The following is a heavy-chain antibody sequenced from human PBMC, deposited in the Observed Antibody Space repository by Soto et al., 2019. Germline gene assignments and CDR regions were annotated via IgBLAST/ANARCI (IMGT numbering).Heavy chain of an antibody. CDR2: ISGSGVGT. J-gene: IGHJ4*02. Sequence: EVQLLESGGGSVQPGGSLRLSCEASGFIFRNYAMSWVRQAPGKGLEWVSSISGSGVGTYYADSVQGRFTISRDNSTNALFLQLSSLRAEDTALYYCAKAVDTVGLSDGSGYFDLWGQGALVTVSS. D-gene: IGHD3-22*01. CDR3: AKAVDTVGLSDGSGYFDL. CDR1: GFIFRNYA. V-gene: IGHV3-23*01.